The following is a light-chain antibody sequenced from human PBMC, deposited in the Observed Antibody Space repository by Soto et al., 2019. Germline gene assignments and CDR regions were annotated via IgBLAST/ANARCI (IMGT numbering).Light chain of an antibody. CDR3: QQANSFPWT. J-gene: IGKJ1*01. Sequence: DIQMTQSPSSVSASVGDRVTITCRASQDISNWLVWYQQRPGKAPRLLIYAASSLQSGVPSRFSGSGSGTDFTLTISSLQPEDFATYYCQQANSFPWTFAQGTKVEIK. V-gene: IGKV1-12*01. CDR2: AAS. CDR1: QDISNW.